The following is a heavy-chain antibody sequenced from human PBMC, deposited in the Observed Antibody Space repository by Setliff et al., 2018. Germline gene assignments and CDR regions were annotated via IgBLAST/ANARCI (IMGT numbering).Heavy chain of an antibody. CDR3: ARHRTIPVTTTNYYYHMDV. J-gene: IGHJ6*04. V-gene: IGHV4-61*08. CDR1: GASITSGGFY. D-gene: IGHD4-17*01. CDR2: IFHGESI. Sequence: PSETLSLTCSVSGASITSGGFYWTWIRQPPGKGLEWIGNIFHGESISYNPSLKSRVTISVDTSKNQVSLKVRSVTAADTAVYFCARHRTIPVTTTNYYYHMDVWGKGTTVTVSS.